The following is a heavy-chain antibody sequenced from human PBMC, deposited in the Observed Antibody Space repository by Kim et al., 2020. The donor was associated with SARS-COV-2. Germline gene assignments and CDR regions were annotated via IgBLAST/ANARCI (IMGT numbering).Heavy chain of an antibody. CDR3: AREGTPSYDFWSGSSYGMDV. J-gene: IGHJ6*02. D-gene: IGHD3-3*01. Sequence: RFTISRDKAKNSLYLQMNSLRAEDTAVYYCAREGTPSYDFWSGSSYGMDVWGQGTTVTVSS. V-gene: IGHV3-11*06.